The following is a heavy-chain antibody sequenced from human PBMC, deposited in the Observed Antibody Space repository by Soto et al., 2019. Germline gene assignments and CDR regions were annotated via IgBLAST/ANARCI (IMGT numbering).Heavy chain of an antibody. CDR3: TRADYYGSGIFATPGFDT. CDR2: MYHSGTT. V-gene: IGHV4-4*02. D-gene: IGHD3-10*01. CDR1: GYSMSSNVW. Sequence: PXETLSLTCFVAGYSMSSNVWWTWVRQLPGEGLEWIGEMYHSGTTNYNPSLKSRVSISVDKTKNQFSLKLTSVTAADTAVYYCTRADYYGSGIFATPGFDTWGQGTLVTVS. J-gene: IGHJ5*02.